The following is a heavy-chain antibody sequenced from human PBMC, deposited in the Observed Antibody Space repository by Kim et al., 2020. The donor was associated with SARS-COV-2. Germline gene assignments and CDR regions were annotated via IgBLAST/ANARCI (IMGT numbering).Heavy chain of an antibody. J-gene: IGHJ4*02. CDR2: ISYDGSNK. D-gene: IGHD6-13*01. Sequence: GGSLRLSCAASGFTFSSYAMHWVRQAPGKGLEWVAVISYDGSNKYYADSVKGRFTISRDNSKNTLYLQMNSLRAEDTAVYYCARGWLLVRFFPTGSADFDYWGQGTLVTVSS. V-gene: IGHV3-30*04. CDR1: GFTFSSYA. CDR3: ARGWLLVRFFPTGSADFDY.